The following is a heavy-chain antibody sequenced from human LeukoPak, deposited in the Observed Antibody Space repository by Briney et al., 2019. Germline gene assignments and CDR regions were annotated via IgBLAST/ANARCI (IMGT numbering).Heavy chain of an antibody. J-gene: IGHJ4*02. V-gene: IGHV5-51*01. CDR1: GYSFTSYW. CDR3: ATYYDSSGYFIDY. D-gene: IGHD3-22*01. Sequence: GESLKISCKGSGYSFTSYWIGWVRQMPGKGLEWMGIIYPGDSDTRYSPSFQGQVTISADKSISTAYLQWSSLKASDTAMYYCATYYDSSGYFIDYWGQGPLVIVSS. CDR2: IYPGDSDT.